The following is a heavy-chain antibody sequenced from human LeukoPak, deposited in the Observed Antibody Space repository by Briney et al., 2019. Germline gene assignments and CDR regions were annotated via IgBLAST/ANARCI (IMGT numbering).Heavy chain of an antibody. Sequence: GGSLRFSCAASGFTFSSYAMHWVRQAPGKGLEWVAVISYDGSNKYYADSVKGRFTISRDNSKNTLYLQMNSLRAEDTAVYYCARELTGYYVYYFDYWGQGTLVTVSS. CDR1: GFTFSSYA. CDR3: ARELTGYYVYYFDY. CDR2: ISYDGSNK. V-gene: IGHV3-30-3*01. J-gene: IGHJ4*02. D-gene: IGHD3-9*01.